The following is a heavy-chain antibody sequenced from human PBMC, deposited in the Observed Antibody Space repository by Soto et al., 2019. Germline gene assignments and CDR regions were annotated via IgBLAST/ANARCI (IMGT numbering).Heavy chain of an antibody. CDR3: AKGFIVVVTVLRPDDAFDI. CDR1: GFTFSSYS. D-gene: IGHD2-21*02. J-gene: IGHJ3*02. Sequence: XGCLRLSCAASGFTFSSYSMNGVRQAPGKGLEWVAGISGGGGSTYYADSVKGRFTISRDTSKNTVYLQLNSLRAEDTAVYYCAKGFIVVVTVLRPDDAFDIWGQGTMVTVSS. CDR2: ISGGGGST. V-gene: IGHV3-23*01.